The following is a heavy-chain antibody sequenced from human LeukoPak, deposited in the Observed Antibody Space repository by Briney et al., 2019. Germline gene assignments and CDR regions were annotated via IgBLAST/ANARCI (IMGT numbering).Heavy chain of an antibody. Sequence: SGTLSLTCAVSGGSISSSNWWSWVRQPPGKGLEWIGEIYHSGSTNYNPSLKSRVTISVDTSKNQFSLKLSSVTAADTAVYYCAREGPGIGWFDPWGQGTLVTVSS. J-gene: IGHJ5*02. D-gene: IGHD1-14*01. CDR2: IYHSGST. CDR3: AREGPGIGWFDP. V-gene: IGHV4-4*02. CDR1: GGSISSSNW.